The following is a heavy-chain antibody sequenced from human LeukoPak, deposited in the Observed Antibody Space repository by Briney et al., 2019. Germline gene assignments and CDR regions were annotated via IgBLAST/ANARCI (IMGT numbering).Heavy chain of an antibody. CDR2: INPNSGGT. J-gene: IGHJ5*02. CDR3: AREVPIAAAGIGFDP. D-gene: IGHD6-13*01. Sequence: ASVKVSCKASGYTFTGYYMHWVRQAPGQGLEWMGWINPNSGGTNYAQKFQGWVTVTRDTSISTAYMELSRLRSDDTAVYYCAREVPIAAAGIGFDPWGQGTLVTVSP. V-gene: IGHV1-2*04. CDR1: GYTFTGYY.